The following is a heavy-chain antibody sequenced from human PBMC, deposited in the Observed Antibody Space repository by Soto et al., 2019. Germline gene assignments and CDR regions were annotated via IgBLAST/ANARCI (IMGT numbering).Heavy chain of an antibody. Sequence: GESLKIYCKGSGYSFTSYWISWVRQMPGKGLEWMGRIDPSDSYTNYSPSFHGHVTISADKSISTAYLQGTSLKASDTAMYYCARHLARFVDFWSGYYGDWFDPWGQGTPVPVSS. CDR2: IDPSDSYT. CDR1: GYSFTSYW. D-gene: IGHD3-3*01. J-gene: IGHJ5*02. V-gene: IGHV5-10-1*01. CDR3: ARHLARFVDFWSGYYGDWFDP.